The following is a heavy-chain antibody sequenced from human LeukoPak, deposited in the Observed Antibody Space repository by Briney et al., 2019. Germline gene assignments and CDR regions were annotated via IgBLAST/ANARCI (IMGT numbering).Heavy chain of an antibody. D-gene: IGHD6-6*01. CDR3: ARDSRPNSSSSRKDFDY. Sequence: GGSLRLSCATSGFTFSSYEMNWVRQAPGKGLEWVSYISSGGSTIYYADSVKGRFTISRDNAKNSLYLQMNSLRAEDTAVYYCARDSRPNSSSSRKDFDYWGQGTLVTVSS. J-gene: IGHJ4*02. CDR1: GFTFSSYE. CDR2: ISSGGSTI. V-gene: IGHV3-48*03.